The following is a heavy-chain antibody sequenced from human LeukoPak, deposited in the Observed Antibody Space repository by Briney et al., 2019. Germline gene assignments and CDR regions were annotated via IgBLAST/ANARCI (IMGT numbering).Heavy chain of an antibody. D-gene: IGHD4-23*01. J-gene: IGHJ4*02. CDR3: ARGGSYGGNQYFDY. V-gene: IGHV1-69*13. CDR1: GGTFSSYA. Sequence: SVKVSCKASGGTFSSYAISWVRQAPGQGLEWMGGIIPIFGTANYAQKFQGRVTITADESTSTAYMELRSLRSDDTAVYYCARGGSYGGNQYFDYWGQGTLVTVSS. CDR2: IIPIFGTA.